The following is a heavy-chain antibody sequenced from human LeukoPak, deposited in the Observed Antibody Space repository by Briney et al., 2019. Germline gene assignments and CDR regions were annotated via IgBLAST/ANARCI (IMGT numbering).Heavy chain of an antibody. CDR3: ARGPNYGDYADAFDI. CDR1: GGSFSGYY. CDR2: INHSGST. D-gene: IGHD4-17*01. Sequence: SETLSLTCAVYGGSFSGYYWSWIRQPPGKGLEWIGEINHSGSTNYNPSLKSRVTISVDTSKNQFSLKLSSVTAADTAVYYCARGPNYGDYADAFDIWGQGTMVTVSS. J-gene: IGHJ3*02. V-gene: IGHV4-34*01.